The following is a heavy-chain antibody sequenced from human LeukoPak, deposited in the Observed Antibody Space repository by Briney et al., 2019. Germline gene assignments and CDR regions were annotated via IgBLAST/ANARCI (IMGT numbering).Heavy chain of an antibody. CDR3: TRRPKEPGFWTGYVDS. CDR2: IFYNGNT. J-gene: IGHJ4*02. D-gene: IGHD3/OR15-3a*01. V-gene: IGHV4-39*01. CDR1: GAIIEREGFN. Sequence: PSETLSLTCSVSGAIIEREGFNWDWIRQPPGKGLEYIGSIFYNGNTYYNPSLESRVTISLDTSKNQFSLKLRSVTAADTAVYYCTRRPKEPGFWTGYVDSWGQGTLVTVSS.